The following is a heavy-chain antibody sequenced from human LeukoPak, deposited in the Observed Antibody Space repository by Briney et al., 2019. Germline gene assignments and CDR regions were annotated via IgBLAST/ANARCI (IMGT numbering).Heavy chain of an antibody. Sequence: ASVKVSCKVSGYTLTELSMHWVRQAPGKGLEWMGGFDPEDGETIYAQKFQGRVTMTEDTSTDTAYMELSSLRSEDTAVYYCATGTVVVTNPNYYYYGMDVWGQGTTVTVSS. CDR1: GYTLTELS. CDR3: ATGTVVVTNPNYYYYGMDV. CDR2: FDPEDGET. V-gene: IGHV1-24*01. D-gene: IGHD2-21*02. J-gene: IGHJ6*02.